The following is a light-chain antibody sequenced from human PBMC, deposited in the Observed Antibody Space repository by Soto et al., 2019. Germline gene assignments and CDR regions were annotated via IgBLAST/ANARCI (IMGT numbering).Light chain of an antibody. J-gene: IGKJ5*01. Sequence: DIVMTQSPLSLPVTPGEPASISCRSSQSLLHSNGYNYLDWYLQKPGQSQQLLIYLGSNRASGVPDRFSGSGAGTHFTLKISKVVAEDGVVYYCMQALQVPITVGQKPRPEIK. CDR1: QSLLHSNGYNY. CDR3: MQALQVPIT. CDR2: LGS. V-gene: IGKV2-28*01.